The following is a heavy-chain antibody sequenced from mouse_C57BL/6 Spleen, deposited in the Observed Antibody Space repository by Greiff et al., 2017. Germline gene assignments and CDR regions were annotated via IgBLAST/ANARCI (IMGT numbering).Heavy chain of an antibody. V-gene: IGHV1-15*01. Sequence: QVQLQQSGAELVRPGASVTLSCKASGYTFTDYEMHWVKQTPVHGLEWIGAIDPETGGTAYNQKFKGKAILTADKSYSTAYIELRSLTSEDSAVYFCTGLLRSAYWGQGTLVTVSA. CDR3: TGLLRSAY. CDR1: GYTFTDYE. D-gene: IGHD1-1*01. J-gene: IGHJ3*01. CDR2: IDPETGGT.